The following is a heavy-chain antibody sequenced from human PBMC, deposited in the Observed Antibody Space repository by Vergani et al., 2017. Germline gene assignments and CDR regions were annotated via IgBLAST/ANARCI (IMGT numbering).Heavy chain of an antibody. J-gene: IGHJ4*02. CDR2: IYSGGST. CDR1: GFTVSSNY. V-gene: IGHV3-53*01. D-gene: IGHD3-22*01. Sequence: EVQLVEPGGGLIQPGGSLRLSCAASGFTVSSNYMSWVRQAPGKGLEWVSVIYSGGSTYYADSVKGRFTISRDNSKNTLYLQMNSLRAEDTAVYYCARVAAPTYYYDSSGDYYFDYWGQGTLVTVSS. CDR3: ARVAAPTYYYDSSGDYYFDY.